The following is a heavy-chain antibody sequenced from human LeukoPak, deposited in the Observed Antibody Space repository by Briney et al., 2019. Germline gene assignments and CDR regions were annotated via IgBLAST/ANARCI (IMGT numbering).Heavy chain of an antibody. D-gene: IGHD3-10*01. CDR2: ISNDGVT. J-gene: IGHJ4*02. CDR1: DFPVSDNY. V-gene: IGHV3-53*01. CDR3: GGSGSYYTPSYY. Sequence: GGSLRLSCATSDFPVSDNYMSWVRQAPGGGLEWVSVISNDGVTDYADSVKGRFTISRDDSNDTVFLQMNSLRPEDTAVYYCGGSGSYYTPSYYWGQGTLVTVSS.